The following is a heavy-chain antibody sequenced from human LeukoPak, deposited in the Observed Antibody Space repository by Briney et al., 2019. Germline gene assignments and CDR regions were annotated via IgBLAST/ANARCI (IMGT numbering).Heavy chain of an antibody. V-gene: IGHV3-33*01. Sequence: GGSLRLSCAASGFTFSSYGMHWVRQAPGKGLEWVAVIWYDGSNKYYADSVKGRLTISRDNSKNTLYLQMNSLRAEDTAVYYCARGRYSSGQQTDYWGQGTLVTVSS. CDR2: IWYDGSNK. D-gene: IGHD6-19*01. CDR1: GFTFSSYG. J-gene: IGHJ4*02. CDR3: ARGRYSSGQQTDY.